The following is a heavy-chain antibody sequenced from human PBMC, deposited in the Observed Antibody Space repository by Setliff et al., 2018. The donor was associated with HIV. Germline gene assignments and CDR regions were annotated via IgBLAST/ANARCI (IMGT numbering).Heavy chain of an antibody. CDR1: GYSFSSYW. CDR2: IFPGDSDI. V-gene: IGHV5-51*01. J-gene: IGHJ3*02. Sequence: PGESLKISCKASGYSFSSYWIGWVRQMPGKGLEWMGIIFPGDSDIKYNPSFQGQVTISVDKSITTAYLQWSSLKASDTAIYYCAKKGGDQWLFGGYAFYIWGQGTMVTVSS. CDR3: AKKGGDQWLFGGYAFYI. D-gene: IGHD3-22*01.